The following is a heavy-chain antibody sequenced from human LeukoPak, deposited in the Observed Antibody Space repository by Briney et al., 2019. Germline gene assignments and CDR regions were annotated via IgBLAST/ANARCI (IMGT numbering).Heavy chain of an antibody. CDR3: ASESGKFDY. J-gene: IGHJ4*02. CDR1: GLPIADFA. CDR2: ISGDGVST. Sequence: GGSLRLSCVVSGLPIADFAMHWVRQAPGKGLEWVSLISGDGVSTFYADSVKGRFSISRDNSKNSLSLEMNSLRTEDTAMYYCASESGKFDYWGQGTLVAVSS. V-gene: IGHV3-43*02.